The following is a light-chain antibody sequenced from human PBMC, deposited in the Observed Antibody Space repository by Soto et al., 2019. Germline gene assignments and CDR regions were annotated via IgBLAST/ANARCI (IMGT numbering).Light chain of an antibody. CDR3: QQRRNWTLK. CDR1: QSVSTY. Sequence: EIVLTQSPATLSLSPGERATLSCRASQSVSTYLAWYQQKPGQAPRLLIYDASNRATGIPARFSGSGSGTDLTLTSRSLEPEDFAAYYCQQRRNWTLKFGQGTKVE. J-gene: IGKJ1*01. V-gene: IGKV3-11*01. CDR2: DAS.